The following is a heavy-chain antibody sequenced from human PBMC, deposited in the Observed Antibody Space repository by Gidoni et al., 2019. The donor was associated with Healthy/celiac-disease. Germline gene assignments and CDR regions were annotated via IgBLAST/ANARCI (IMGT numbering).Heavy chain of an antibody. Sequence: EVQLVESGGGLVKPGRSLRLSCTASGFTFGDYAMSWFRQAPGKGLEWVGFIRSKAYGGTTEYAASVKGRFTISRDDSKSIAYLQMNSLKTEDTAVYYCTRDITMIVVVINPPYDAFDIWGQGTMVTVSS. D-gene: IGHD3-22*01. CDR1: GFTFGDYA. CDR3: TRDITMIVVVINPPYDAFDI. CDR2: IRSKAYGGTT. J-gene: IGHJ3*02. V-gene: IGHV3-49*05.